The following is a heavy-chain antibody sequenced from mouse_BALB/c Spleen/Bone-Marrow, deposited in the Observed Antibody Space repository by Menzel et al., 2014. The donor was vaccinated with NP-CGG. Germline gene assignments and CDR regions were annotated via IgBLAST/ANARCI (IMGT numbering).Heavy chain of an antibody. J-gene: IGHJ1*01. D-gene: IGHD1-1*01. CDR2: INPSNGGI. CDR1: GYTFTSYY. V-gene: IGHV1S81*02. CDR3: TRSNYGYWFFDV. Sequence: QVQLQQLGAELVKPGASVKLSCKASGYTFTSYYMYWVKQRPGQGLEWIGEINPSNGGINLKEKFKSKATLTVAKSSNTAYVQLSSLTSEDSAVYHCTRSNYGYWFFDVWGAGTTVTVSS.